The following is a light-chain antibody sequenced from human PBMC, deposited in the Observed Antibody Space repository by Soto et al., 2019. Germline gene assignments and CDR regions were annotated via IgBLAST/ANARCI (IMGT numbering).Light chain of an antibody. Sequence: EIVLTQSPGTLSVSPGERSTLSCRASQIVSSGYLAWYQQKPGQAPRLLIYDASSRATGIPDRFSGSGSGTDFTLTISRLEPEDFAAYYCQQYGSSPVTFGQGTKV. CDR3: QQYGSSPVT. V-gene: IGKV3-20*01. CDR2: DAS. CDR1: QIVSSGY. J-gene: IGKJ1*01.